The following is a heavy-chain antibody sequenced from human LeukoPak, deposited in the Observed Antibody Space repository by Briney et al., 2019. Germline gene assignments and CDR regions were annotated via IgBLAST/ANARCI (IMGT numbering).Heavy chain of an antibody. CDR1: GGTFSSYA. D-gene: IGHD5-12*01. Sequence: SVKVSCKASGGTFSSYAISWVRQAPGQGLEWMGWIIPIFGTTNYAQKFQGRVTITADESTSTAYMELSSLRSEDTAVYYCARDIYSGSGNLHWFDPWGQGTLVTVSS. J-gene: IGHJ5*02. CDR2: IIPIFGTT. CDR3: ARDIYSGSGNLHWFDP. V-gene: IGHV1-69*13.